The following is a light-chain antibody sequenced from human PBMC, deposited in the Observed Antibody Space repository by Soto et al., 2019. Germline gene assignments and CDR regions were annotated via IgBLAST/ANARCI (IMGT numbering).Light chain of an antibody. Sequence: DIVMTQSPDSLAVSLGERATINCKSSQSVLYRSTNNNYLAWYQQKPGQPPKLLIYWASTRESGVPDRFSGSGSVTDFTLTISTLQAEDMAVYYCQQYFATPLTFGGGTKVEIK. CDR2: WAS. CDR1: QSVLYRSTNNNY. V-gene: IGKV4-1*01. CDR3: QQYFATPLT. J-gene: IGKJ4*01.